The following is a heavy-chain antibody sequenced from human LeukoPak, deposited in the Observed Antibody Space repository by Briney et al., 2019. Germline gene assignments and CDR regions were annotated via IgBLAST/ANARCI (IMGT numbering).Heavy chain of an antibody. CDR1: GFTFSSYA. Sequence: GGSLRLSCGASGFTFSSYAMIWVRQAPGKGLEWVSAVSDSGGNTYYADSVKGRFTISRDNSKNTLYLQMYSLRAEDTAVYYCAKEVRGYWSFDLWGRGTLVTVSS. CDR2: VSDSGGNT. V-gene: IGHV3-23*01. J-gene: IGHJ2*01. CDR3: AKEVRGYWSFDL. D-gene: IGHD3-10*01.